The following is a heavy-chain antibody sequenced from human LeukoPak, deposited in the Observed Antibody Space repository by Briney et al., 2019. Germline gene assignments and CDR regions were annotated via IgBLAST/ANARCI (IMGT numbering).Heavy chain of an antibody. CDR2: IYSDNT. J-gene: IGHJ4*02. Sequence: ETLSLTCTVSDDSITMYYWTWIRQPPGKGLEWVSFIYSDNTHYSDSVKGRFTISRDNSKNTLYLQMNSLRAEDTAVYYCARRAGAYSHPYDYWGQGTLVTVSS. D-gene: IGHD4/OR15-4a*01. CDR1: DDSITMYY. V-gene: IGHV3-53*01. CDR3: ARRAGAYSHPYDY.